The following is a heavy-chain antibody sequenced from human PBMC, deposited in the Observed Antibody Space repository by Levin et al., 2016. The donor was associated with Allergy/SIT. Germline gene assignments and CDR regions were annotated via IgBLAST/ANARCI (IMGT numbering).Heavy chain of an antibody. CDR2: ISHNGDNT. Sequence: GGSLRLSCSASGFTFSRYTMHWVRQAPGKGLECVSGISHNGDNTYYADSVKGRFTISRDTSKNTLYLQMSSLRAEDTAVYYCVKGLRYNSGWYSVNFDSWGQGTLVTVSS. CDR1: GFTFSRYT. CDR3: VKGLRYNSGWYSVNFDS. J-gene: IGHJ4*02. V-gene: IGHV3-64D*06. D-gene: IGHD6-19*01.